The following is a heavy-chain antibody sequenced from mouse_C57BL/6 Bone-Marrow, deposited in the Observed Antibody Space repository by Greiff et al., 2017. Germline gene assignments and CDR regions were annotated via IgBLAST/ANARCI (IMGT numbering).Heavy chain of an antibody. CDR3: ARYNYGSSSPRYFDV. V-gene: IGHV3-8*01. Sequence: EVKLEESGPGLAKPSQTLSLTCSVTGYSITSDYWNWIRKFPGNKLEYMGYISYSGSTYYNPSLKSRISITRDTSKNQYYLQLNSVTTEDTATYYCARYNYGSSSPRYFDVWGTGTTVTVSS. CDR2: ISYSGST. D-gene: IGHD1-1*01. J-gene: IGHJ1*03. CDR1: GYSITSDY.